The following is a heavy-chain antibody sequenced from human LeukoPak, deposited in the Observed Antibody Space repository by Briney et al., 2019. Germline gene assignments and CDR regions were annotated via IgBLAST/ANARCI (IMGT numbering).Heavy chain of an antibody. CDR3: ARATGILGATDLPHNMDV. J-gene: IGHJ6*02. V-gene: IGHV1-69*04. Sequence: SVWVSCKASGGTFSSYAISWVGQAPGQGLEWMGRIIPTRGIANYAQKFQARVTITADKSTSTAYMELSSLRSEDTAVYYCARATGILGATDLPHNMDVWGEGTTVTVS. CDR2: IIPTRGIA. CDR1: GGTFSSYA. D-gene: IGHD1-26*01.